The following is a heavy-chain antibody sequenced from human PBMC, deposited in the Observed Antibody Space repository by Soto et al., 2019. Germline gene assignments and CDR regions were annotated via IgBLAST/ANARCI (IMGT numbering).Heavy chain of an antibody. CDR3: AREGPLKDDVLSGLDDFGMDV. D-gene: IGHD3-3*01. Sequence: QVQLVQSGAEVKKPGASVKVSCKASGYTFTDDVIHWVRQAPGQRLEWMGWINADNGNTKYSQKFQGIVTLTRDTAASTGYMELSRLRSEDTAVYFCAREGPLKDDVLSGLDDFGMDVWGQGTTVTVSS. CDR2: INADNGNT. CDR1: GYTFTDDV. V-gene: IGHV1-3*01. J-gene: IGHJ6*02.